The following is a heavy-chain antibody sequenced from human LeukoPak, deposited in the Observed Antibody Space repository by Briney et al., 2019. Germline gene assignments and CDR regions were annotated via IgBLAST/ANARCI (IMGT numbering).Heavy chain of an antibody. Sequence: ASVKVSCKASGGTFSSYTISWVRQAPGQGLEWMGRIIPMLGIANYAQKFQGRVTITADKSTSTAYMELSSLRSEDTAVYYCARDLGSHGGFNPWGQGTLVTVSS. V-gene: IGHV1-69*04. CDR1: GGTFSSYT. CDR2: IIPMLGIA. D-gene: IGHD3-16*01. CDR3: ARDLGSHGGFNP. J-gene: IGHJ5*02.